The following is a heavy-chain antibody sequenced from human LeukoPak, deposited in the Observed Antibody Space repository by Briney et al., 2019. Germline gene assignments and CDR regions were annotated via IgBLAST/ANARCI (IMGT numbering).Heavy chain of an antibody. V-gene: IGHV3-74*01. CDR1: GFTFSSYW. CDR2: INSDGSST. J-gene: IGHJ4*02. Sequence: GGSLRLSCAASGFTFSSYWMHWVRQAPGKGLVWVSRINSDGSSTSYADSVKGRFTISRDNSKNTLFLQMNSLRPEDTAVYYCRDPFDYWGRGTLVTVSS. CDR3: RDPFDY.